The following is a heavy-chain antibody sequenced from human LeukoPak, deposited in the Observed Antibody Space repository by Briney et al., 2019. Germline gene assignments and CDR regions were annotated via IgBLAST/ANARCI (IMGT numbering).Heavy chain of an antibody. CDR1: GGSISSYY. CDR3: ARGGGTMVRGVLTNWFDP. CDR2: IYTSGST. J-gene: IGHJ5*02. D-gene: IGHD3-10*01. Sequence: PSETLSLTCTVSGGSISSYYWSWIRQPAGKGLEWIGRIYTSGSTNYNPSLKSRVTMSVDTSKNQFSLKLSSVTAADTAVYYCARGGGTMVRGVLTNWFDPWGQGTLVTVSS. V-gene: IGHV4-4*07.